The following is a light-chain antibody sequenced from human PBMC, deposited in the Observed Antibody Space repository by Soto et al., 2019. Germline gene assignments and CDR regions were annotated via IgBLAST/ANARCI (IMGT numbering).Light chain of an antibody. CDR3: CSYAGSRTLV. Sequence: QSVLTQPASVSGSPGQSITISCTGTSSDVGSYNLVSWYQQHPGKAPKLMIYEGSKRPSGVSNRFSGTKSVNTASLTITGLQAEDEADYSCCSYAGSRTLVFGGGTKLTVL. J-gene: IGLJ2*01. CDR1: SSDVGSYNL. V-gene: IGLV2-23*01. CDR2: EGS.